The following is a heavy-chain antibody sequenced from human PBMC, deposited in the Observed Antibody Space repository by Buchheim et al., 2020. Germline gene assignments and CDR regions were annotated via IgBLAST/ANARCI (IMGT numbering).Heavy chain of an antibody. CDR3: VRFGIVPPNYYFDY. D-gene: IGHD2/OR15-2a*01. CDR1: GFTFSNYW. J-gene: IGHJ4*02. V-gene: IGHV3-7*01. CDR2: IKEDGTEV. Sequence: EVQLVESGGGLAQPGGSLRLSCAASGFTFSNYWMSWVRQAPGKGLEWVANIKEDGTEVHFVDSVKGRFFISRDNARNSLYLQVNSLRVEDSAMYYCVRFGIVPPNYYFDYWGQGT.